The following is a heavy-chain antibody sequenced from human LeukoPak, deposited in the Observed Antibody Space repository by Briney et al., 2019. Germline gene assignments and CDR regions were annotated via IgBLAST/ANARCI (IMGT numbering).Heavy chain of an antibody. J-gene: IGHJ4*02. CDR1: GYTFTGYY. CDR2: INPNSGGT. CDR3: VRDRSCSGRSCYGPPDD. Sequence: GASVKVSCKASGYTFTGYYMHWVRQAPGQGLEGMGWINPNSGGTNYAQKFQGRVTMTRDTSISTAYMELSRLRSDDTAVYYCVRDRSCSGRSCYGPPDDWGQGARVTVSS. V-gene: IGHV1-2*02. D-gene: IGHD2-15*01.